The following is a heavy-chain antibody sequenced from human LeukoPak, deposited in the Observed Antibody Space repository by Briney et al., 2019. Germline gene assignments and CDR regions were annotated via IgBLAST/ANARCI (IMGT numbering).Heavy chain of an antibody. D-gene: IGHD2-15*01. Sequence: ASVKVSCKASGSTVTSYDINWVRQATGQGVGWMGWRNTNSGKTGYAQKFQGRVTMTRNTSISTAYMELSSLRSDDTDVYYCARGSGERWDGYTAEFDYWGQGTLVTVSS. CDR2: RNTNSGKT. CDR1: GSTVTSYD. V-gene: IGHV1-8*01. CDR3: ARGSGERWDGYTAEFDY. J-gene: IGHJ4*02.